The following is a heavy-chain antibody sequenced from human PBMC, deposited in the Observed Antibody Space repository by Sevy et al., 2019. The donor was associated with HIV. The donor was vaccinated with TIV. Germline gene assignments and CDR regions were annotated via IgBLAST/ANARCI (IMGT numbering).Heavy chain of an antibody. CDR3: AGAWGYCSSTSCYNIPYFDY. J-gene: IGHJ4*02. CDR1: GYTFTSYG. CDR2: ISAYNGNT. Sequence: ASVKVSCKASGYTFTSYGISWVRQAPGQGLEWMGWISAYNGNTNYAQKLQGRVTMTTDTSTSTAYMERRSLRSDDTAGYYCAGAWGYCSSTSCYNIPYFDYWGQGTLVTVSS. D-gene: IGHD2-2*01. V-gene: IGHV1-18*01.